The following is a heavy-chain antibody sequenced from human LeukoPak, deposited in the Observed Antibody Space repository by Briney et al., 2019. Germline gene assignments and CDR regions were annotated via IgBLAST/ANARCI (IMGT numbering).Heavy chain of an antibody. Sequence: ASVKVSCKVSGYTLTELSMHWVRQAPGKGLGWMGGFDPEDGETIYAQKFQGRVTMTEDTSTDTAYMELSSLRSEDTAVYYCATEYYDRSGYRGGAFDIWGQGTMVTVYS. CDR2: FDPEDGET. D-gene: IGHD3-22*01. V-gene: IGHV1-24*01. CDR1: GYTLTELS. J-gene: IGHJ3*02. CDR3: ATEYYDRSGYRGGAFDI.